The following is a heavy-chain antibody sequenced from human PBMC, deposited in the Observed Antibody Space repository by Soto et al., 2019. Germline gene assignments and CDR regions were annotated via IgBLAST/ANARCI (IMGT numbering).Heavy chain of an antibody. CDR3: ARDSHRYSGYEEFFSGSYYYYGMDV. CDR1: GGTFSSYA. V-gene: IGHV1-69*13. J-gene: IGHJ6*02. CDR2: IIPIFGTA. Sequence: ASVKVSCKASGGTFSSYAISWLRQAPGQGLEWTGGIIPIFGTANYAQKFQGRVTITADEYTSTAYMELSSLRSEDTAVYYCARDSHRYSGYEEFFSGSYYYYGMDVWGQGTTVTVSS. D-gene: IGHD5-12*01.